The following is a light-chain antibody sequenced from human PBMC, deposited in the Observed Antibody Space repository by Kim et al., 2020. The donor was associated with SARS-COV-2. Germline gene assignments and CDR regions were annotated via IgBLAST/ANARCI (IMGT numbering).Light chain of an antibody. CDR3: QQFDDLPYT. CDR1: QDIGKY. V-gene: IGKV1-33*01. CDR2: DAS. Sequence: SESVGDRVTITCQASQDIGKYVNWYQQKPGKAPNLLIYDASNLQTGVPSRFSGSGSETDFTFTISSLQPEDIATYYCQQFDDLPYTFGQGTKLEI. J-gene: IGKJ2*01.